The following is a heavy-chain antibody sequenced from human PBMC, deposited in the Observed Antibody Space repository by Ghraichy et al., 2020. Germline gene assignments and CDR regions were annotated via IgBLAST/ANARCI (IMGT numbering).Heavy chain of an antibody. CDR3: TRDPAWGALDY. CDR1: GFTFSSYW. Sequence: SCAASGFTFSSYWMTWVRQAPGKGLEWVANIKDDGSESYHVDSVRGRFTISRDNAKNSLYLQMNSLRAEDTAVYYCTRDPAWGALDYWGQGTLVTVSS. CDR2: IKDDGSES. J-gene: IGHJ4*02. V-gene: IGHV3-7*01. D-gene: IGHD1-26*01.